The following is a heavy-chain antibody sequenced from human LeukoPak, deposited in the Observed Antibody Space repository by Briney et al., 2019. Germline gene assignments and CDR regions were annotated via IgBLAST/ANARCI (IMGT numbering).Heavy chain of an antibody. Sequence: ASVKVSCKASGYTFTSYYMHWVRQAPGQGLEWMGWINPNSGGTNYAQKFQGRVTMTRDTSISTAYMELSRLRSDDTAVYYCAREARIAARRRGAYYMDVWGKGTTVTVSS. V-gene: IGHV1-2*02. CDR1: GYTFTSYY. D-gene: IGHD6-6*01. J-gene: IGHJ6*03. CDR3: AREARIAARRRGAYYMDV. CDR2: INPNSGGT.